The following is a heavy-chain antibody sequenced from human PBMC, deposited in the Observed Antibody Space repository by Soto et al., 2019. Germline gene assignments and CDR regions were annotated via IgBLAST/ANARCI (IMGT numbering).Heavy chain of an antibody. J-gene: IGHJ4*02. CDR2: VIPVFGAL. Sequence: QVQLVQSGAEVKRPGSSVKVSCEASGGTLSGYALSWVRQTPGQGLEWMGGVIPVFGALTYAQKLQDRVTIIADTSTSTAYMELRSLRSEDTAVYYCVRDLLAYGGDIAYWGPGTLVTVSS. CDR3: VRDLLAYGGDIAY. CDR1: GGTLSGYA. V-gene: IGHV1-69*06. D-gene: IGHD2-21*02.